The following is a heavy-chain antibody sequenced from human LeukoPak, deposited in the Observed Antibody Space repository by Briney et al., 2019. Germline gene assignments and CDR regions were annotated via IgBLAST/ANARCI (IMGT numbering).Heavy chain of an antibody. CDR1: GFTLDDYA. V-gene: IGHV3-9*03. CDR3: AKGGSSWQADAFDI. J-gene: IGHJ3*02. Sequence: GGSLRLSCAASGFTLDDYAMHWVRQAPGKGLEWVSGISWNSGSIGYADSVKGRFTISRDNAKNSLYLQMNSLRAEDMALYYCAKGGSSWQADAFDIWGQGTMVTVSS. D-gene: IGHD6-13*01. CDR2: ISWNSGSI.